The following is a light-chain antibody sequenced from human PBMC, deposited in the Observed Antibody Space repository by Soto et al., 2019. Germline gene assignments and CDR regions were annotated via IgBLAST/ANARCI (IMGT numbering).Light chain of an antibody. J-gene: IGKJ1*01. CDR2: DAS. CDR3: QQSYNTPRT. Sequence: DIQMTQSPSTLSASVGDRVTITCRASQNIGTSLAWYQQTPGKAPKLLISDASTLESGVPSRFSGSGSGTHFTLTISSLQPEDFATYYCQQSYNTPRTFGQGTKVDIK. V-gene: IGKV1-39*01. CDR1: QNIGTS.